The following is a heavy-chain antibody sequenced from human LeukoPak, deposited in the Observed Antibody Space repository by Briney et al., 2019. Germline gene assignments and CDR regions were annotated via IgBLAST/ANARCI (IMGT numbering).Heavy chain of an antibody. CDR2: IGQDESER. V-gene: IGHV3-7*01. CDR1: GFSFSSYW. Sequence: GGSLRLSCAGSGFSFSSYWMTWVRQLPGKGPEWVANIGQDESERYFADSVKGRFTISRDNAKKSVYLHMSSLRAEDTALYYCARLSAYYYGSYFYYYMDVWGIGTTVTVSS. CDR3: ARLSAYYYGSYFYYYMDV. J-gene: IGHJ6*03. D-gene: IGHD3-10*01.